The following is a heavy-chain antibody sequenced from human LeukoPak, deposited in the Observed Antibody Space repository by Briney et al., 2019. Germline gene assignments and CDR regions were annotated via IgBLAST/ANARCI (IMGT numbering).Heavy chain of an antibody. J-gene: IGHJ4*02. Sequence: ASVKVSCKASGGTFSSYAISWVRQAPGQGLEWVGGIIPIFGTANYAQKFQGRVTITAYESTSTAYMELSSLRSEHTAVYYCARDQDGYTWAPDYWGQGTLVTVSS. CDR2: IIPIFGTA. CDR1: GGTFSSYA. CDR3: ARDQDGYTWAPDY. V-gene: IGHV1-69*01. D-gene: IGHD5-24*01.